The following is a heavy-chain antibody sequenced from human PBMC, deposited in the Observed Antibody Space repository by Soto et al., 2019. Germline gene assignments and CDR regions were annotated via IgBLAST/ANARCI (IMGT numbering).Heavy chain of an antibody. CDR2: ISYDGSNK. V-gene: IGHV3-30-3*01. Sequence: GGSLRLSCAASGFTFSSYAMHWVRQAPGKGLEWVAVISYDGSNKYYADSVKGRFTISRDDSKNTLYLQMNSLRAEDTAVYYCARAGSGIAAVDYYYYYGMDVWGQGTTVTVSS. J-gene: IGHJ6*02. D-gene: IGHD6-13*01. CDR3: ARAGSGIAAVDYYYYYGMDV. CDR1: GFTFSSYA.